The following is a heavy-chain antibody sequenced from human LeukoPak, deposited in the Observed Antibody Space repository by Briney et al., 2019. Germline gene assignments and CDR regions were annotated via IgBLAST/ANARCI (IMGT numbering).Heavy chain of an antibody. CDR2: IDHTGTT. CDR3: ARAGDIVVVVAANPHAFDI. CDR1: DDSITIYY. J-gene: IGHJ3*02. Sequence: PSETLSLTCSVSDDSITIYYWTWIRQPPGKGLEWIGYIDHTGTTNYNPSLNSRVTISRDTSKNHFSLELSSATAADTAVYFCARAGDIVVVVAANPHAFDIWGQGTMVTVSS. D-gene: IGHD2-15*01. V-gene: IGHV4-59*01.